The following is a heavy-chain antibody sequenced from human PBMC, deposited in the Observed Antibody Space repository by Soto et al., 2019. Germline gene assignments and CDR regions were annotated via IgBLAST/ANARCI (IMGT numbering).Heavy chain of an antibody. J-gene: IGHJ4*02. CDR1: AFIFGNYG. V-gene: IGHV3-30*03. CDR2: ISDDGNNE. D-gene: IGHD2-15*01. CDR3: ARMKDIYKAASFDY. Sequence: GGSPRLSCAASAFIFGNYGMQWVRQAPGKGLEWVAVISDDGNNEYYADSVKGRFTISRDNSKNTLYLQMNSLRAEDTAVYYCARMKDIYKAASFDYWGQRTLVTVSS.